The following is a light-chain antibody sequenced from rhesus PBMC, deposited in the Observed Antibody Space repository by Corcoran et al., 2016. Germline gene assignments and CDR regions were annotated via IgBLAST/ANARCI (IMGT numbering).Light chain of an antibody. CDR3: QQYNSAPWT. CDR1: QGISSW. J-gene: IGKJ1*01. Sequence: DIQMTQSPSSLSASAGHRVTITCRAIQGISSWLAWYQQKPGKAPKLLLYKASNLPSGGPSRFSGSGSGTDFTLTISSLQTEDFATYYCQQYNSAPWTFGQGTKVEIK. V-gene: IGKV1-21*01. CDR2: KAS.